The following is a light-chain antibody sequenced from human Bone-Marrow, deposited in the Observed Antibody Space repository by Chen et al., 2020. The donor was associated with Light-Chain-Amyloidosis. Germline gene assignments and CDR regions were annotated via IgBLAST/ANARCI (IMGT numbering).Light chain of an antibody. Sequence: SYVLTQPSSVSVAPGQTATIACGGNNIGSTSVNWYQQTPGQAPLLVVYEDRDRPSGIPERLSGSNSGNTATLTISRVEAGDEADYYCQVWDRSSDRPVFGGGTKLTVL. J-gene: IGLJ3*02. V-gene: IGLV3-21*02. CDR2: EDR. CDR1: NIGSTS. CDR3: QVWDRSSDRPV.